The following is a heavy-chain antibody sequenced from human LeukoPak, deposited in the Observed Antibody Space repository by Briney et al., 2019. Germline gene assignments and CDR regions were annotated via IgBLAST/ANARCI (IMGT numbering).Heavy chain of an antibody. J-gene: IGHJ4*02. D-gene: IGHD6-19*01. Sequence: PSETLSLTCTVSGGSISSSSYYWGWIRQPPGKGLEWIGSIYYSGSTYYNPSLKSRVTISVDTSKNQFSLKLSSVTAADTAVYYCARLSSGWYISGYWGQGTLVTVSS. CDR2: IYYSGST. CDR3: ARLSSGWYISGY. V-gene: IGHV4-39*01. CDR1: GGSISSSSYY.